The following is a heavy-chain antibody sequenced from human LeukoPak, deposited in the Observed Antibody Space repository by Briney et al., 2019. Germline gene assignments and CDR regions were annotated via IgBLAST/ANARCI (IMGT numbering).Heavy chain of an antibody. Sequence: GASVKVSCKASGYTFTSYDINWVRQATGQGLEWMGWMNPNSGNTGYAPKFQGRVTITRNTSISTAYMELSSLRSEDTAVYYCARVGYCSSTSCPGWFDPWGQGTLVTVSS. V-gene: IGHV1-8*03. CDR2: MNPNSGNT. CDR1: GYTFTSYD. CDR3: ARVGYCSSTSCPGWFDP. D-gene: IGHD2-2*01. J-gene: IGHJ5*02.